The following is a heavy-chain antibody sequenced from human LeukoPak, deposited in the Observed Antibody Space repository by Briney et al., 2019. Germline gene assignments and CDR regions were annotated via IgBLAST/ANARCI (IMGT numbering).Heavy chain of an antibody. CDR2: ISSSSSTI. V-gene: IGHV3-48*01. CDR1: GFTFSSHS. Sequence: PGGSLRLSCAASGFTFSSHSMNWVRQAPGKGLEWVSYISSSSSTIYYADSVKGRFTISRDNAKNSLYLQMNSLRAEDTAVYYCAKDRGRFLEWTFDYWGQGTLVTVSS. J-gene: IGHJ4*02. D-gene: IGHD3-3*01. CDR3: AKDRGRFLEWTFDY.